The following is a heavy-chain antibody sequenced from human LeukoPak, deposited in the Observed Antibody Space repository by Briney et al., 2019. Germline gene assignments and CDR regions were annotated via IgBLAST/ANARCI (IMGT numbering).Heavy chain of an antibody. V-gene: IGHV3-53*01. CDR1: GFTVSSNY. J-gene: IGHJ4*02. CDR3: AKDFGRNLGGPGY. Sequence: GGSLRLSCAASGFTVSSNYMGWVRQAPGKGLQWVSVIYSGGSTYYADSVKGRFTISRDNSKNTLYLQMNSLRAEDTAVYYCAKDFGRNLGGPGYWGRGTRVTVSS. CDR2: IYSGGST. D-gene: IGHD3-10*01.